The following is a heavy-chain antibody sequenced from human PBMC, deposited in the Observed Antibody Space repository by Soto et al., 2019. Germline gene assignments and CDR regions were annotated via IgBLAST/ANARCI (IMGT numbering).Heavy chain of an antibody. CDR1: GFSLSTSGVG. J-gene: IGHJ4*02. CDR2: TYWDDDK. CDR3: AHRQRTVYFDY. V-gene: IGHV2-5*02. Sequence: QITLKESGPTPVKPTQTLTLTCTCSGFSLSTSGVGVGWIRQPPGKALEWLALTYWDDDKRYSPSLKSRLTITKDTSKNQVVLTMTNMDPVDTATYYCAHRQRTVYFDYWGQGTLVTVSS. D-gene: IGHD4-17*01.